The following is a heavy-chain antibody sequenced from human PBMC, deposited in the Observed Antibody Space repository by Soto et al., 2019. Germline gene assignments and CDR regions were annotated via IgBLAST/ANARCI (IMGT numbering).Heavy chain of an antibody. CDR1: GYTFTNYG. D-gene: IGHD6-19*01. CDR3: ARGGRFAVADTDY. CDR2: ISGYNGNT. J-gene: IGHJ4*02. V-gene: IGHV1-18*01. Sequence: QVQLVQSGVEVKKPGASVKVSCKASGYTFTNYGITWARQAPGQGLEWLGWISGYNGNTNYAQKFQGRVTMTTDTSTSTAYMDLRSLRSDDTAVYYCARGGRFAVADTDYWGQGTLLTVSS.